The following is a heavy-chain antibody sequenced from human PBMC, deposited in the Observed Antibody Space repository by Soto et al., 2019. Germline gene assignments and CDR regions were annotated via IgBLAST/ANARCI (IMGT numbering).Heavy chain of an antibody. D-gene: IGHD3-22*01. J-gene: IGHJ4*02. CDR3: ATMGSGYYYDY. CDR1: GFTFSRYS. CDR2: ISSGRTYT. V-gene: IGHV3-21*01. Sequence: EVQLVESGGGLVKPGGSLRLSCAASGFTFSRYSMNWVRQAPGKGLEWVSSISSGRTYTDYADSVKGRLTISGDNAKNSLYLQMNSLRAEDTAVYYCATMGSGYYYDYWGQGTLVTVSS.